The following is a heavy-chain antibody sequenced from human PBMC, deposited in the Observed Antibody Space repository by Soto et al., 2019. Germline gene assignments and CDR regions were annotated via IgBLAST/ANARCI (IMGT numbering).Heavy chain of an antibody. CDR2: IYYSGST. CDR1: GGSISSYY. J-gene: IGHJ4*02. CDR3: ARAWGYYFDY. Sequence: QVQLQESGPGLVKPSETLSLTCTVSGGSISSYYWSWIRQPPGKGLEWLGYIYYSGSTNYNPSLKRRVTISVDKSKNQCSLKLSSVTAADTAVYYCARAWGYYFDYWGQGTLVTVSS. D-gene: IGHD3-16*01. V-gene: IGHV4-59*01.